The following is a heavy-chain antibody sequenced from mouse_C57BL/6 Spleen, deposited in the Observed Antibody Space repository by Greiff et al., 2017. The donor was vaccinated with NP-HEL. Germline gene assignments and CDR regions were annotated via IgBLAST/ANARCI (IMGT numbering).Heavy chain of an antibody. CDR2: ISGGGGNT. J-gene: IGHJ2*01. CDR3: ARRGYYGSSPYFDY. V-gene: IGHV5-9*01. Sequence: DVKLVESGGGLVKPGGSLKLSCAASGFTFSSYTMSWVRQTPEKRLEWVATISGGGGNTYYPDSVKGRFTISRDNAKNTLYLQMSSLRSEDTALYYCARRGYYGSSPYFDYWGQGTTLTVSS. CDR1: GFTFSSYT. D-gene: IGHD1-1*01.